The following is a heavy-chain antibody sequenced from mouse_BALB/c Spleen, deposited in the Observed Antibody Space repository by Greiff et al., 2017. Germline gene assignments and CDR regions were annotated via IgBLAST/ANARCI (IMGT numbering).Heavy chain of an antibody. CDR3: TRDLYGNYVRAMDY. CDR1: GFTFSSYT. Sequence: VQLKESGGGLVKPGGSLKLSCAASGFTFSSYTMSWVRQTPEKRLEWVATISSGGSYTYYPDSVKGRFTISRDNAKNTLYLQMSSLKSEDTAMYYCTRDLYGNYVRAMDYWGQGTSVTVSS. CDR2: ISSGGSYT. D-gene: IGHD2-10*02. V-gene: IGHV5-6-4*01. J-gene: IGHJ4*01.